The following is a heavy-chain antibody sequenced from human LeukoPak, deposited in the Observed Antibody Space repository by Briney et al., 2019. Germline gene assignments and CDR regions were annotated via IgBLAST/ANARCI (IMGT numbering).Heavy chain of an antibody. V-gene: IGHV1-46*01. J-gene: IGHJ5*02. CDR1: GYTFTSYY. CDR3: ARHASYCSSTSCLAWFDP. Sequence: ASVKVSCKASGYTFTSYYMHWVRQAPGQGLEWMGIINPSGGSTSYAQKFQGRVTMTRDTSTSTVYMELSSLRSEDTAMYYCARHASYCSSTSCLAWFDPWGQGTLVTVSS. CDR2: INPSGGST. D-gene: IGHD2-2*01.